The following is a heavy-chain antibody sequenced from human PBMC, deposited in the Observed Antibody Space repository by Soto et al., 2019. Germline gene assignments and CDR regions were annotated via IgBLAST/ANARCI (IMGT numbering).Heavy chain of an antibody. CDR3: ARAITRVRGVNFPALLSKGYYYYYYGMDV. Sequence: PGGSLRLSCAASGFTFSSYGMHWVRQAPGKGLEWVAVIWYDGSNKYYADSVKGRFTISRDNSKNTLYLQMNSLRAEDTAVYYCARAITRVRGVNFPALLSKGYYYYYYGMDVWGQGTTVTVSS. V-gene: IGHV3-33*01. CDR2: IWYDGSNK. D-gene: IGHD3-10*01. J-gene: IGHJ6*02. CDR1: GFTFSSYG.